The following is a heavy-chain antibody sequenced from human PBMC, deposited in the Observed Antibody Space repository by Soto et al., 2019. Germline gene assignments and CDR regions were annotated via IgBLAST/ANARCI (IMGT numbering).Heavy chain of an antibody. J-gene: IGHJ6*02. CDR3: AREGLYCSSTSCYTRYYYYGMDV. Sequence: QVQLVESGGGLVKPGGSLRLSCAASGFTFSDYYMSWIRQAPGKGLEWVSYISSSSSYTNYADSVKGRFTISRDNTKNSLNLQMNSLRAEDTAVYYCAREGLYCSSTSCYTRYYYYGMDVWGQGTTVTVSS. CDR2: ISSSSSYT. D-gene: IGHD2-2*02. V-gene: IGHV3-11*06. CDR1: GFTFSDYY.